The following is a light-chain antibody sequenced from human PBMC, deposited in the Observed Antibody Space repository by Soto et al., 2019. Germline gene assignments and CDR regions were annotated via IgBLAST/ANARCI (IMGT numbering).Light chain of an antibody. CDR1: QSVSSN. CDR3: QQYNNWPFT. Sequence: EIVMTQSPATLSVSPGERATLSCRASQSVSSNLAWYQQKPGQAPRLLIYGASTRATGIPARCSGSGSGTEFTLTISILHSEDFAVYYCQQYNNWPFTFGPGTKVDIK. V-gene: IGKV3-15*01. CDR2: GAS. J-gene: IGKJ3*01.